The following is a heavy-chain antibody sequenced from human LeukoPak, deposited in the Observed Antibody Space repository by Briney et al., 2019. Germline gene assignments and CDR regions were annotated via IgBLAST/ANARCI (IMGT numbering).Heavy chain of an antibody. Sequence: ASVNVSCKASGYTFTAYYMHWVRQAPGQGLEWMGWINPNSGGTNYAQKFQGRVTMTRDTSISTAHMELSRLRSDDTAVYYCARDYYDSSGFGAFDIWGQGAMVTVSS. CDR1: GYTFTAYY. CDR2: INPNSGGT. J-gene: IGHJ3*02. CDR3: ARDYYDSSGFGAFDI. V-gene: IGHV1-2*02. D-gene: IGHD3-22*01.